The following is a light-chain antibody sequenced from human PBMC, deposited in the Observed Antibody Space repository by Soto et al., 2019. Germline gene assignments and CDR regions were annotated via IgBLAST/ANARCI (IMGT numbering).Light chain of an antibody. CDR3: QSYESSLSGSYV. V-gene: IGLV1-40*01. CDR2: DNN. J-gene: IGLJ1*01. CDR1: SSNIGAGYD. Sequence: QSVLTQPPSVSGAPGQRGIISCTGSSSNIGAGYDVHWYQQLPGTAPRLLIYDNNNRPSGVPARFSVSKSDTSASLAITGLQPEDEADSYCQSYESSLSGSYVFGTGTKVTVL.